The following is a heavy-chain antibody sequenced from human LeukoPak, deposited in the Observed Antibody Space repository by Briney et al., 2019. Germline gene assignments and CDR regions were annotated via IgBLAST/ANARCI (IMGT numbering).Heavy chain of an antibody. CDR3: ARHSSTWNNWFDP. D-gene: IGHD6-13*01. V-gene: IGHV4-39*01. CDR2: IFYSGSI. J-gene: IGHJ5*02. Sequence: SETLSLTCTVSGGSISSTSYYWGWIRQPPGKGLEWIGSIFYSGSIYYNPFLKSRVTISVDTSKNHFSLKLSSVTAADSAVYYCARHSSTWNNWFDPWGQGTLVTVSS. CDR1: GGSISSTSYY.